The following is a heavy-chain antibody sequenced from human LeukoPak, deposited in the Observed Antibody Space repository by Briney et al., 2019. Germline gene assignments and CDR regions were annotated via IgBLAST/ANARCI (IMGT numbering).Heavy chain of an antibody. CDR3: TSGVGTSDFDH. J-gene: IGHJ4*02. CDR2: FKSKRDGGTT. CDR1: GFTFSEAW. Sequence: GGSLRLSCAAPGFTFSEAWMSWVRQAPGKGLEWVGRFKSKRDGGTTDYAAPVKGRFTISRDDSKNTLYLQMNSLRTEDTAVYYGTSGVGTSDFDHWGQGSLVTVSS. V-gene: IGHV3-15*01. D-gene: IGHD5-12*01.